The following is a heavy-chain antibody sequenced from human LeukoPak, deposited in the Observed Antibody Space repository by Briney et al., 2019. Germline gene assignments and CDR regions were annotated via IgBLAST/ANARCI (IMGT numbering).Heavy chain of an antibody. J-gene: IGHJ4*02. CDR1: GFTFSTYR. D-gene: IGHD1-26*01. CDR3: ARGSYYAPYYFDY. Sequence: PGGSLSLTCAASGFTFSTYRKNWVRHAPGQGLERLSYISSCSNTIFYADPVKGRFTISRDNAKNSLFLQVNSLRDEDTAVYYCARGSYYAPYYFDYWGQGTLVTVSS. V-gene: IGHV3-48*02. CDR2: ISSCSNTI.